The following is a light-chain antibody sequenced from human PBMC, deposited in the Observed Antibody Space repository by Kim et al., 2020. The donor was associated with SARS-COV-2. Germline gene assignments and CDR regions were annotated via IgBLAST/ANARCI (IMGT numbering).Light chain of an antibody. V-gene: IGLV3-1*01. J-gene: IGLJ2*01. CDR2: QDS. Sequence: VSPEQTACITCSGDKLGDKFASWYQQKPGQSPVLVIYQDSKRPSGIPERFSGSNSGNTATLTISGTQAMDEADYYCQAWDSSSVVFGGGTQLTVL. CDR3: QAWDSSSVV. CDR1: KLGDKF.